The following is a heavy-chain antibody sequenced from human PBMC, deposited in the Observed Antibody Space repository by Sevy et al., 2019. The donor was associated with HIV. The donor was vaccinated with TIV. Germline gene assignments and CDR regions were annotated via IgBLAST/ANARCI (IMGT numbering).Heavy chain of an antibody. V-gene: IGHV3-74*01. Sequence: GGSLRLSCAASGFTFSNYWMHWVRQAPEKGLMWVSRISSDGSITNYADSVKGRFTISRDNAKNTLYLQMNSLRVEDTAVYYCARVRGYSYGEFDYWGQRTLVTVSS. D-gene: IGHD5-18*01. CDR1: GFTFSNYW. CDR2: ISSDGSIT. CDR3: ARVRGYSYGEFDY. J-gene: IGHJ4*02.